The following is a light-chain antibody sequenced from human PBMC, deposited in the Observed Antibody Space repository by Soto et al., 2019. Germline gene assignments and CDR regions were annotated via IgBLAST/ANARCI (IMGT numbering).Light chain of an antibody. CDR1: SSDVGGYNY. J-gene: IGLJ2*01. CDR3: SSYASSSTLVV. Sequence: QSVLTQPASVSGSPGQSITISCTGTSSDVGGYNYVSWYQQHPGTAPKLMIYEVSNRPSGVSNRFSGSKSGNTASLTISGLQAEDDADYYCSSYASSSTLVVFGGGTKLTVL. V-gene: IGLV2-14*01. CDR2: EVS.